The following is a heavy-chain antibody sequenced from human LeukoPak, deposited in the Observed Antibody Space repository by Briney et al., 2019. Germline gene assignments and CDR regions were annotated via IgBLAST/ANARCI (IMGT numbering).Heavy chain of an antibody. CDR2: ISAYNGNT. CDR1: GYTFTSYG. CDR3: AREHRGYSTY. V-gene: IGHV1-18*01. D-gene: IGHD6-13*01. J-gene: IGHJ4*02. Sequence: GAPVKVSCTASGYTFTSYGIRWVRQAPGQGLEWMGWISAYNGNTNYAQKLQGRVTMTTDTSTSTAYMELRSLRSDDTAVYYCAREHRGYSTYWGQGTLVTVSS.